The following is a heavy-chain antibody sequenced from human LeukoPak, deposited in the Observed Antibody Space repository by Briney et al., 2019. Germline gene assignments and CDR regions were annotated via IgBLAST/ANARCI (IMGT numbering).Heavy chain of an antibody. D-gene: IGHD3-10*01. J-gene: IGHJ3*02. V-gene: IGHV3-21*01. Sequence: GGSLRLSCAASGFTFSSYSMNWVRQAPGKGLEWVSSISSSSSYIYYADSVKGRFTISRDNAKNSLYLQMNSLRAEDTAVYYCARAIMVRGAFDIWGQGTMVTVSS. CDR1: GFTFSSYS. CDR2: ISSSSSYI. CDR3: ARAIMVRGAFDI.